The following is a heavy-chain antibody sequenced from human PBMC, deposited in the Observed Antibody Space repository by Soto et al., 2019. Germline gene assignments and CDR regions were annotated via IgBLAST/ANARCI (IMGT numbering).Heavy chain of an antibody. V-gene: IGHV5-51*01. Sequence: GEDLKISCQASGYSFSNFWIAWVRQMPGEGLEWLGIIYPDDSDTRYSPSFRGHVIISVTKSITTVFLQWSSLRASDTAMYYCARQIYDSDTGPNFQYYFDSWGQGTPVTVSS. CDR1: GYSFSNFW. CDR2: IYPDDSDT. J-gene: IGHJ4*02. CDR3: ARQIYDSDTGPNFQYYFDS. D-gene: IGHD3-22*01.